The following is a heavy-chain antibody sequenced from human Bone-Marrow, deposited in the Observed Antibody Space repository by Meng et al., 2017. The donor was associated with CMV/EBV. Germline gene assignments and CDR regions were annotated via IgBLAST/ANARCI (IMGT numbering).Heavy chain of an antibody. J-gene: IGHJ3*02. CDR1: GRSISSSNW. CDR2: IYHSGIT. D-gene: IGHD3-16*02. CDR3: AGYIPGPDAFDI. V-gene: IGHV4-4*02. Sequence: SETLSLTCAVSGRSISSSNWWSWVRQPPGKGLECTGEIYHSGITNYNPSLKSRVTISVDTSKNQFSLKLSSVTAADTAVYYCAGYIPGPDAFDIWGQGTMVTVSS.